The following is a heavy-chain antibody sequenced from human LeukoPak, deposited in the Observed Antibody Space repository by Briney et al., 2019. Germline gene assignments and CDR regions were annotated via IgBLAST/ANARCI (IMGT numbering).Heavy chain of an antibody. D-gene: IGHD3-22*01. CDR2: ISYDGSNK. V-gene: IGHV3-30*18. CDR3: AKGVVITMIVEY. Sequence: PGGSLRLSCAASGFTFSSYGMHWVRQAPGKGLEWVAVISYDGSNKYYADSVKGRFTISRDNSKNTLYLQMNSLRAEDTAVYYCAKGVVITMIVEYWGQGTLVTVSS. J-gene: IGHJ4*02. CDR1: GFTFSSYG.